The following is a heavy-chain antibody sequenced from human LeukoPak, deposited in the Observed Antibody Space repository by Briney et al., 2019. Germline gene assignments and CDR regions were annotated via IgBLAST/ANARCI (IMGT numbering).Heavy chain of an antibody. CDR3: AKDIGYSSSGSDY. CDR2: ISRNSGSI. V-gene: IGHV3-9*01. J-gene: IGHJ4*02. Sequence: GGSLRLSCAASGFTFDDYAMHWVRQAPGKGLEWVSGISRNSGSIGYADSVKGRFTISRDNAKNSLYPQMNSLRAEDTALYYCAKDIGYSSSGSDYWGQGTLVTVSS. D-gene: IGHD6-6*01. CDR1: GFTFDDYA.